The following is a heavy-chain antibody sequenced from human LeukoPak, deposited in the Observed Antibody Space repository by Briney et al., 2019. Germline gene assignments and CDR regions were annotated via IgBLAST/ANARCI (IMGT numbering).Heavy chain of an antibody. V-gene: IGHV1-2*06. D-gene: IGHD3-22*01. CDR3: ARAHSSGYYGFYFDY. CDR1: GYTFIVYY. CDR2: INPNSGGT. Sequence: ASVKVSCKASGYTFIVYYIHWVRQAPGQGLEWMGRINPNSGGTNYAQNFQGRVTMTRDTSISTAYMELSRLRSDDTAVYYCARAHSSGYYGFYFDYWGQGTLVTVSS. J-gene: IGHJ4*02.